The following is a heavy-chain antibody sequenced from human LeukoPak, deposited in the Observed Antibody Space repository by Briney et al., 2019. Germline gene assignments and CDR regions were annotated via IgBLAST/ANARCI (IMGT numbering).Heavy chain of an antibody. J-gene: IGHJ4*02. Sequence: SQTLSFTCTVSGDSISGGGYYWTWIRQPPGKGLEWIGYIYQSASTYYNPSLKSRVTISVDRSKNQFSLRLNSVTVADTAVYYCAGGQDNFWSGSIPYWGQGTLVTVSS. CDR3: AGGQDNFWSGSIPY. CDR1: GDSISGGGYY. CDR2: IYQSAST. V-gene: IGHV4-30-2*01. D-gene: IGHD3-3*01.